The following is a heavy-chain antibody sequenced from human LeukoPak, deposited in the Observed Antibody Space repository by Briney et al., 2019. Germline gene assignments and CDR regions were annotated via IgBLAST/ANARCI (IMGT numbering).Heavy chain of an antibody. Sequence: PGRSLRLSCAASGFTFSTYAMHWVRQAPGKGLEWVAVISYDGNNKYYADSVKGRFTISRDNSKNTLYLQMNSLRAEDTAVYYCARYSYYGSGAFDYWGQGTLVTVSS. CDR3: ARYSYYGSGAFDY. CDR2: ISYDGNNK. J-gene: IGHJ4*02. D-gene: IGHD3-10*01. CDR1: GFTFSTYA. V-gene: IGHV3-30-3*01.